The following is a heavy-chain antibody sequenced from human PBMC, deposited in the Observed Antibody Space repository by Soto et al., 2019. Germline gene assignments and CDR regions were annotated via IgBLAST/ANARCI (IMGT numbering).Heavy chain of an antibody. CDR3: ARNYYDSSGPFDY. V-gene: IGHV5-10-1*01. D-gene: IGHD3-22*01. Sequence: PGESLKISCKGSGYSFTSYWISWVREMPGKGLEWMGRIDPSDSYTNYSPSFQGHVTISADKSISTAYLQWSSLKASDTAMYYCARNYYDSSGPFDYWGQGTLVTVPQ. CDR2: IDPSDSYT. CDR1: GYSFTSYW. J-gene: IGHJ4*02.